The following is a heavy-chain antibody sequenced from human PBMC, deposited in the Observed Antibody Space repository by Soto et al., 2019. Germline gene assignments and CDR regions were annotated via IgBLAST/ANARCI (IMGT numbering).Heavy chain of an antibody. Sequence: QVQLQESGPGLVKPSQTLSLTCTVSGGSISSGDYYWSWIRQPPGKGLEWIGYIYYSGSTYYNPSPKRRVTISVDTSKNQFSLKLSSVTAADTAVYYCARDQGGAAHFDYWGQGTLVTVSS. J-gene: IGHJ4*02. CDR3: ARDQGGAAHFDY. V-gene: IGHV4-30-4*01. CDR1: GGSISSGDYY. D-gene: IGHD6-13*01. CDR2: IYYSGST.